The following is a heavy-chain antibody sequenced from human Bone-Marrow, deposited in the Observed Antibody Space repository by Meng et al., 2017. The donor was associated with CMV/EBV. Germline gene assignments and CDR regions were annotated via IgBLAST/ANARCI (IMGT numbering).Heavy chain of an antibody. CDR3: AKDWGDYYDSVYYYYGMDV. Sequence: GESLKISCAASGFTFSSYSMNWVRQAPGKGLEWVAVIWYDGSNKYYADSVKGRFTISRDNSKNTLYLQMNSLRAEDTAVYYGAKDWGDYYDSVYYYYGMDVWGQGTTVTVSS. J-gene: IGHJ6*02. D-gene: IGHD3-22*01. CDR2: IWYDGSNK. V-gene: IGHV3-33*06. CDR1: GFTFSSYS.